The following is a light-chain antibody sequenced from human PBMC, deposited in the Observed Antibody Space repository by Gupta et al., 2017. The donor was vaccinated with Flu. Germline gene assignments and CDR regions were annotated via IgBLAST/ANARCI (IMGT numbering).Light chain of an antibody. CDR1: QTIRKF. V-gene: IGKV3-11*01. CDR2: ETS. CDR3: QLSHA. Sequence: VLTHSPATLSLSAGERATLSCRVSQTIRKFLAGDQQKPGQATRLLIYETSNGATGIQGRVSVSGSGTDFSRPSISIEPEDFAGDDCQLSHAFGGGTKVDIK. J-gene: IGKJ4*01.